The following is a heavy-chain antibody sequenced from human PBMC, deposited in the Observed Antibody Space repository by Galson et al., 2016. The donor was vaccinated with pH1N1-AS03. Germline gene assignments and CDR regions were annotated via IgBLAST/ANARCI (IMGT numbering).Heavy chain of an antibody. CDR3: ARIRGRRRLNLMPGVMYGFDL. V-gene: IGHV4-34*01. CDR1: RGSFSNYY. Sequence: ETLSLTCAIYRGSFSNYYWTWIRQPPGKGLEWIGEINYVGSTNYNPSFNSRVTISVYGSKMQFCLSVSSVTAADTAVYFCARIRGRRRLNLMPGVMYGFDLWGEGSTVIVSS. J-gene: IGHJ3*01. CDR2: INYVGST. D-gene: IGHD3-16*01.